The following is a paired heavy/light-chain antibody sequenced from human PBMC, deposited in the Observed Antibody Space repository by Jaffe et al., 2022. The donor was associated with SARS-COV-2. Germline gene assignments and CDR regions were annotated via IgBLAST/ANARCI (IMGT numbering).Heavy chain of an antibody. J-gene: IGHJ4*02. CDR1: GYTFRQYA. V-gene: IGHV7-4-1*02. D-gene: IGHD3-16*01. Sequence: QVQVVQSGSELRKPGASVKVSCKASGYTFRQYAINWVRQAPGQGLECMGWINTNTGTPTYAQGFTGRFVLSVDSSVNTAYLQITSLKAEDTAVYFCARSYGGGWNDYWGQGTLVTVSS. CDR2: INTNTGTP. CDR3: ARSYGGGWNDY.
Light chain of an antibody. CDR2: DAS. J-gene: IGKJ2*01. Sequence: DIVLTQSPATLSLSPGERATLSCRASQSISSYLAWYQQKPGQAPRLLIYDASNRATGIPATFSGSGSGTDFTLTISSLEPEDFAVYYCQQRSGWPHTFGQGTKLEIK. V-gene: IGKV3-11*01. CDR3: QQRSGWPHT. CDR1: QSISSY.